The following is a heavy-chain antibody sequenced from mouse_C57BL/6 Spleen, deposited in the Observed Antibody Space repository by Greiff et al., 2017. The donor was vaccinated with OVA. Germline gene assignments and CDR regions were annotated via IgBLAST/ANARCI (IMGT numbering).Heavy chain of an antibody. D-gene: IGHD1-1*01. CDR3: ARGYYGNY. Sequence: VQLQQSGAELMKPGASVKLSCTATGYTFTGYWIEWVKQRPGHGLEWIGEILPGSGSTYYDAKFKGKATFTADTSSNTAYMQLSGLTTEDSAIYYCARGYYGNYWGQGTTLTVSS. V-gene: IGHV1-9*01. J-gene: IGHJ2*01. CDR1: GYTFTGYW. CDR2: ILPGSGST.